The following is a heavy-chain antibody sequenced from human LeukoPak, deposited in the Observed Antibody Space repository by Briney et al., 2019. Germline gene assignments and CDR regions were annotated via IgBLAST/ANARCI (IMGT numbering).Heavy chain of an antibody. J-gene: IGHJ4*02. CDR1: GGSFSGYY. CDR3: ARRQYGDYGISPYYFDY. CDR2: INRSGST. Sequence: SETLSLTCVVYGGSFSGYYWTWIRQPPGKGLEWIGEINRSGSTNYNSSLKSRVTISVDTSKTQFSLKLSSVTAADTAVYYCARRQYGDYGISPYYFDYWGQGTLVTVSS. D-gene: IGHD4-17*01. V-gene: IGHV4-34*01.